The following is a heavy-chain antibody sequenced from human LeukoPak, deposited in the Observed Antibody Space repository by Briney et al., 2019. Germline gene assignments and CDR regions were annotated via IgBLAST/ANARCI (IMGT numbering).Heavy chain of an antibody. Sequence: GGSLRLSCAASGFTFSSYAMHWVRQAPGKGLEWVGRIKSKADGETIDYAAPVKGRFTFSRDDSKNMLYLQMNSLKSEDTAVYYCSTLTSRGLSDSWGQGTLVTVSS. V-gene: IGHV3-15*07. J-gene: IGHJ4*02. CDR1: GFTFSSYA. D-gene: IGHD1-20*01. CDR2: IKSKADGETI. CDR3: STLTSRGLSDS.